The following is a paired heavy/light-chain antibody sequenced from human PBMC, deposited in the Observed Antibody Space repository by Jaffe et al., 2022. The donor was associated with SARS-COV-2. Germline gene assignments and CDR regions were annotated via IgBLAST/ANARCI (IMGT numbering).Heavy chain of an antibody. CDR2: IKQDGSEK. CDR3: ARGSFYNWKDYYYYLDV. V-gene: IGHV3-7*01. J-gene: IGHJ6*03. Sequence: EVQLVESGGGLVQPGGSLRLSCVASGFTFSSYWMSWVRQAPGKGLEWVANIKQDGSEKYYVDSVKGRFTISRDNAKNSLYLQMNSLRAEDTAVFYCARGSFYNWKDYYYYLDVWGKGTTVTVSS. CDR1: GFTFSSYW. D-gene: IGHD1-1*01.
Light chain of an antibody. CDR2: EVS. CDR1: SSDVGGYNY. Sequence: QSALTQPPSASGSPGQSVTISCTGTSSDVGGYNYVSWYQQHPGKAPKLMIYEVSKRPSGVPDRFSGSKSGNTASLTVSGLQAEDEADYYCSSYAGSNVVFGGGTKLTVL. V-gene: IGLV2-8*01. J-gene: IGLJ2*01. CDR3: SSYAGSNVV.